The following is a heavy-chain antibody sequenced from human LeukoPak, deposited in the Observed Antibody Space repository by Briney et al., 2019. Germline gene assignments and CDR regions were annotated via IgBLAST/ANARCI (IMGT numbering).Heavy chain of an antibody. CDR2: IYTSGST. D-gene: IGHD3-10*01. J-gene: IGHJ5*02. Sequence: SETLSLTCTVSGGSISSYYWSWIRQPAGKGLEWIGRIYTSGSTNYNPSLKSRVTMSVDTSKNQFFLKLSSVTAADTAVYYCARDSTDGSGGYYLTNWFDPWGQGTLVTVSS. CDR3: ARDSTDGSGGYYLTNWFDP. CDR1: GGSISSYY. V-gene: IGHV4-4*07.